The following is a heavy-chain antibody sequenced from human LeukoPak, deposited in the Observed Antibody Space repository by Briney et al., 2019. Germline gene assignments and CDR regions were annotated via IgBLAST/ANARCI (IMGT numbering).Heavy chain of an antibody. CDR2: INYSGST. J-gene: IGHJ4*02. CDR3: ARQYFGSGTYPLDF. Sequence: SETLSLTCTVSGGSISSYYWNWIRQPPGKGLEWIGYINYSGSTNYNASLKSRVTISVDTSKNQFSLRLSSVTAADTAVYYCARQYFGSGTYPLDFWGQGTLVTVSS. D-gene: IGHD3-10*01. V-gene: IGHV4-59*01. CDR1: GGSISSYY.